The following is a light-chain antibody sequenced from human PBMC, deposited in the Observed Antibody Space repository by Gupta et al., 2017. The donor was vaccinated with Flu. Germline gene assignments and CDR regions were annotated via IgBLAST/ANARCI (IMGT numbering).Light chain of an antibody. CDR2: AAS. V-gene: IGKV1-9*01. J-gene: IGKJ4*01. Sequence: DIQLTQSPSFLSASVGDRVTITCRASQGISSYLAWYQQKPGKAPKLLIYAASTLQSGVPSRFSGSGSGTEFTLTISSLQTEDFATYYCQQVNSYPLAFGGGTKVEI. CDR1: QGISSY. CDR3: QQVNSYPLA.